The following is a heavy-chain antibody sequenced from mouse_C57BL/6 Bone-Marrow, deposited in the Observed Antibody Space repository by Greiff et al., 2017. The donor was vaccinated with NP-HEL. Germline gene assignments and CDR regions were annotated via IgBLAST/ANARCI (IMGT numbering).Heavy chain of an antibody. CDR1: GFNIKDDY. D-gene: IGHD3-1*01. CDR3: TTVGTAWFAY. J-gene: IGHJ3*01. CDR2: IDPENGDT. Sequence: VQLQQSGAELVRPGASVKLSCTASGFNIKDDYMHWVKQRPEQGLEWIGWIDPENGDTESASQFPGKAPITADPSSNTAYLQLSSLTSEDTAVYYCTTVGTAWFAYWGQGTLVTVSA. V-gene: IGHV14-4*01.